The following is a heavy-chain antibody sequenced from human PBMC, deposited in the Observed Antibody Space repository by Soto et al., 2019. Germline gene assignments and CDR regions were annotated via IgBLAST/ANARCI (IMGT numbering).Heavy chain of an antibody. D-gene: IGHD6-19*01. V-gene: IGHV3-23*01. CDR2: ISGSGGST. J-gene: IGHJ4*02. CDR1: GFTFSSYA. CDR3: AKMGPTHSSGWYMGY. Sequence: AGSLRISCAASGFTFSSYAISWARQAPGKGLEWVSAISGSGGSTYYADSVKGWFTISRDNSKNTLYLQMNSLRAEDTAVYYCAKMGPTHSSGWYMGYWGQGTLVTVSS.